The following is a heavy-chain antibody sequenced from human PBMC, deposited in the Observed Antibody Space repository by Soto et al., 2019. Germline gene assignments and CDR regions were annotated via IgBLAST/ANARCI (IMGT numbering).Heavy chain of an antibody. V-gene: IGHV1-18*01. CDR2: ISAYNGNT. J-gene: IGHJ6*01. D-gene: IGHD6-6*01. Sequence: ASVKVSCKASGYTFTSYGISWVRQAPGQGLEWMGWISAYNGNTNYAQKLQGRVTMTTDTSTSTAYMELRSLRSDDTAVYYCARDLYSSSLVRLYYCYGIDVWGQGTTVTVSS. CDR3: ARDLYSSSLVRLYYCYGIDV. CDR1: GYTFTSYG.